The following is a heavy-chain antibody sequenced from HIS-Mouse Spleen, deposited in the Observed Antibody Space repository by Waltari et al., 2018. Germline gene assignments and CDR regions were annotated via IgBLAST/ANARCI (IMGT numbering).Heavy chain of an antibody. Sequence: EVQLVESGGGLIQPGGSLRLSCAASGFTFSSYSMNWVRQAPGKGLEWVSSISSSSSYIYYADSVKGRFTISRDNAKNSLYLQMNSLRAEDTAVYYCARDYSSYDAFDIWGQGTMVTVSS. D-gene: IGHD6-6*01. CDR1: GFTFSSYS. CDR3: ARDYSSYDAFDI. J-gene: IGHJ3*02. CDR2: ISSSSSYI. V-gene: IGHV3-21*01.